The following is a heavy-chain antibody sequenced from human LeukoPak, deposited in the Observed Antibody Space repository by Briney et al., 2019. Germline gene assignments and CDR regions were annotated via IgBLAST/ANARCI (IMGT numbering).Heavy chain of an antibody. CDR3: ARGRYCSGHNCYFDY. CDR1: EFTFRSYE. CDR2: ISSTGNTI. D-gene: IGHD2-15*01. J-gene: IGHJ4*02. Sequence: GGSLRLSCAASEFTFRSYEMNWVRQAPGKGLERISYISSTGNTIYYVDSVQGRFTISRDNANNSLFLQMNSLRAEDTAVYYCARGRYCSGHNCYFDYWGQGTLATVSS. V-gene: IGHV3-48*03.